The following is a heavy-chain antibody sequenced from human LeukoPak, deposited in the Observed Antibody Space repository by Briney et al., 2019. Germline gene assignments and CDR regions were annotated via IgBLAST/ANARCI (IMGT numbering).Heavy chain of an antibody. J-gene: IGHJ4*02. Sequence: GGSLRLSCAASGFTFSSYDLSWVRQAPGKGLECVSAIRRGVGSTYYADSVKGRFTISRDNSKNTLYLQMNSLRADDTAVYYSTKDIGCSSSSCSRSFDYWGQGTLVTVSS. CDR2: IRRGVGST. CDR1: GFTFSSYD. D-gene: IGHD2-2*01. V-gene: IGHV3-23*01. CDR3: TKDIGCSSSSCSRSFDY.